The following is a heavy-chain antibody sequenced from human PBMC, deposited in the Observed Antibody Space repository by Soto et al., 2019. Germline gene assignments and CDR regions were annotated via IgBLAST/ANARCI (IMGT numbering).Heavy chain of an antibody. Sequence: QEQLVQSGGGVVQPGRSLRLSCAASGFKFNSYGMHWVRQAPGKGLEWVAVIRYDGSDTSYGDSVKGRFTISRDNSKNTQQLQMSYLRIDDTAVYYCARDRFGGAEGTSCLDPWGQGSLVTVSS. J-gene: IGHJ5*02. D-gene: IGHD2-15*01. V-gene: IGHV3-33*01. CDR3: ARDRFGGAEGTSCLDP. CDR1: GFKFNSYG. CDR2: IRYDGSDT.